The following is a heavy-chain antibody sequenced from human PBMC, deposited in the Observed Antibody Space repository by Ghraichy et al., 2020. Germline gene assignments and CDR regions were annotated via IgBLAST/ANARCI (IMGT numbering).Heavy chain of an antibody. D-gene: IGHD3-10*01. V-gene: IGHV3-53*01. CDR3: ARGKVGSGSDT. Sequence: GGSLRLSCAASGFTVSSNYMSWVRQAPGKGLEWVSVIYSDGTTHDADSVKGRFTISRDNSYNTLLLQMNSLRAEDTAVYYCARGKVGSGSDTWGQGTLVTVSS. J-gene: IGHJ5*02. CDR2: IYSDGTT. CDR1: GFTVSSNY.